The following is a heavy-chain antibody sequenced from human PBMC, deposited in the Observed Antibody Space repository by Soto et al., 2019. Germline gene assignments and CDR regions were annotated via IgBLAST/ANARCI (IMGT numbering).Heavy chain of an antibody. CDR1: GFTFGDYA. Sequence: GGSLRLSCTASGFTFGDYAMSWFRQAPGKGLEWVGFIRSKAYGGTTEYAASVKGRFTISRDDSKSIAYLQMKSLKTEDTAVYYCTRDGNGVEGSGSPFDYWGQGTLVTVSS. CDR2: IRSKAYGGTT. D-gene: IGHD3-10*01. V-gene: IGHV3-49*03. CDR3: TRDGNGVEGSGSPFDY. J-gene: IGHJ4*02.